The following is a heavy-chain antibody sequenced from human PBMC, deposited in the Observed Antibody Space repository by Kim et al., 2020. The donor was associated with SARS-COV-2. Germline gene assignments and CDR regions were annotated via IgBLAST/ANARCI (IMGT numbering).Heavy chain of an antibody. CDR3: ARLLVIRGVSADG. CDR2: IISDGSST. V-gene: IGHV3-74*01. D-gene: IGHD3-10*01. J-gene: IGHJ4*02. CDR1: GFTFSSYW. Sequence: GGSLRLSCAASGFTFSSYWMHWVRQAPGKGLVWVSRIISDGSSTNYADSVKGRFTISRDNAKNTLYLQMNSLRAEDAAVYYCARLLVIRGVSADGWGQGT.